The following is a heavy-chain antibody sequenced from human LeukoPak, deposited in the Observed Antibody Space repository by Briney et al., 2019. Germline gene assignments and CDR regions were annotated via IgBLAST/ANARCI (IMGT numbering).Heavy chain of an antibody. J-gene: IGHJ3*02. CDR1: GYTFTSYY. Sequence: GASVKVSCKASGYTFTSYYMHWVRQAPGQGLEWMGIINPSGGSTSYAQKFQGRVTMTRDTSTSTVYMELSSLRSDDTAVYYCARDQRRYSVGPDAFDIWGQGTMVTVSS. CDR3: ARDQRRYSVGPDAFDI. D-gene: IGHD3-9*01. CDR2: INPSGGST. V-gene: IGHV1-46*01.